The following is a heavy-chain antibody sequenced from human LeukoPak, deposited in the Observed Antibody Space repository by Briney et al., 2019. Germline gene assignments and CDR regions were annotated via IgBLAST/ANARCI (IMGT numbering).Heavy chain of an antibody. CDR3: ARVVNFDWLSPPRY. CDR1: GFTFSSYA. J-gene: IGHJ4*02. V-gene: IGHV3-23*01. CDR2: ISGSGGST. D-gene: IGHD3-9*01. Sequence: PGGSLRLSCAASGFTFSSYAMSWVRQAPGKGLEWVSAISGSGGSTYYADSVKGRFTISRDNSKNTLYLQINSLRAEDTAVYYCARVVNFDWLSPPRYWGQGTLVTVSS.